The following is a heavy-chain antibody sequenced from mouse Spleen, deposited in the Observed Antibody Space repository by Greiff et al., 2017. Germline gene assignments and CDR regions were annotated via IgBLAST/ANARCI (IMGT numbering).Heavy chain of an antibody. CDR3: ARGYGSSLAWFAY. D-gene: IGHD1-1*01. CDR2: INPNNGGT. CDR1: GYTFTDYN. J-gene: IGHJ3*01. Sequence: EVQLQQSGPELVKPGASVKMSCKASGYTFTDYNMHWVKQSHGKSLEWIGYINPNNGGTSYNQKFKGKATLTVNKSSSTAYMELRSLTSEDSAVYYCARGYGSSLAWFAYWGQGTLVTVSA. V-gene: IGHV1-22*01.